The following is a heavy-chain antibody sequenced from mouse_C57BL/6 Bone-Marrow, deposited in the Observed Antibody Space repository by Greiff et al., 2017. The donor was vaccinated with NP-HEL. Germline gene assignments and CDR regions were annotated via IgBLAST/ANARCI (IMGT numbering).Heavy chain of an antibody. V-gene: IGHV5-6*01. CDR1: GFTFSSYG. Sequence: EVQRVESGGDLVKPGGSLKLSCAASGFTFSSYGMSWVRQTPDKRLEWVATISSGGSYTYYPDSVKGRFTFSRDTAKYTLYMQMSSLKSDDTAMYDCARRVYYDYDWSWFAYWGQGTLVTVSA. CDR2: ISSGGSYT. CDR3: ARRVYYDYDWSWFAY. J-gene: IGHJ3*01. D-gene: IGHD2-4*01.